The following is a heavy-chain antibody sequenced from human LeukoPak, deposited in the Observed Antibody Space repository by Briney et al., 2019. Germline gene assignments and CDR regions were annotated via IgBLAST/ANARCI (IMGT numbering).Heavy chain of an antibody. V-gene: IGHV3-11*03. J-gene: IGHJ5*02. D-gene: IGHD2-2*01. Sequence: GGSLRLSCAASGFTFSDYYMSWIRQAPGKGLEWVSYISSSSSYTNYADSVKGRFTVSRDNSKNTLYLQMNSLRAEDTAVYYCAKLLSGYCSRTSCLNWFDPWSQGTLVTVSS. CDR1: GFTFSDYY. CDR3: AKLLSGYCSRTSCLNWFDP. CDR2: ISSSSSYT.